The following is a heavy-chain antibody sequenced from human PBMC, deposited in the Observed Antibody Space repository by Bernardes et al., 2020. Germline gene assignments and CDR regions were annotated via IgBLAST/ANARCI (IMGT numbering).Heavy chain of an antibody. CDR3: ARDRRGYDILTGYSSYYYYGMDV. J-gene: IGHJ6*02. CDR1: GGSISSSNW. Sequence: SETLSLTCAVSGGSISSSNWWSWVRQPPGKGLEWIGEIYHSGSTNYNPSLKSRVTISVDKSKNQFSLKLSSVTAADTAVYYCARDRRGYDILTGYSSYYYYGMDVWGQGTTVTVSS. V-gene: IGHV4-4*02. CDR2: IYHSGST. D-gene: IGHD3-9*01.